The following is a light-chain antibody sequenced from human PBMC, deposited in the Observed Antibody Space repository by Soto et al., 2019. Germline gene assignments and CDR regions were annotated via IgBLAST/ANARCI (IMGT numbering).Light chain of an antibody. CDR1: QSVSSSY. CDR2: GAS. CDR3: QQYGSTSIP. Sequence: QSPGTLSLSPGERATLSCRASQSVSSSYLAWYQQKPGQAPRLLIYGASSRATGIPDRFSGGGSGTDFTLTISRLEPEDFVAYYCQQYGSTSIPFGQGTRLEIK. V-gene: IGKV3-20*01. J-gene: IGKJ5*01.